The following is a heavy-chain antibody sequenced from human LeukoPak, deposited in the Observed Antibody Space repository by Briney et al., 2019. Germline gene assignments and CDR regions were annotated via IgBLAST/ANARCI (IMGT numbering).Heavy chain of an antibody. Sequence: GGSLRLSCAASGFTFSTNSMNWVRQAPGRGLERVSSISRSSEYMYYADSVKGRFTISRDNAKNSMYLQMSSLRAEDTAVYYCARSYSSSWYDLYYMDVWGKGTTVTVSS. V-gene: IGHV3-21*01. D-gene: IGHD6-13*01. CDR1: GFTFSTNS. CDR3: ARSYSSSWYDLYYMDV. CDR2: ISRSSEYM. J-gene: IGHJ6*03.